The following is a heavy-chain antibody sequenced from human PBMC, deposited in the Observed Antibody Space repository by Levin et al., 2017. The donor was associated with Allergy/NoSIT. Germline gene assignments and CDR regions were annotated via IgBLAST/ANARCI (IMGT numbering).Heavy chain of an antibody. D-gene: IGHD2-15*01. V-gene: IGHV4-59*01. CDR3: ARGWTPYYYYYGMDV. J-gene: IGHJ6*02. CDR2: IYYSGST. CDR1: GGSISSYY. Sequence: PGGSLRLSCTVSGGSISSYYWSWIRQPPGKGLEWIGYIYYSGSTNYNPSLKSRVTISVDTSKNQFSLKLSSVTAADTAVYYCARGWTPYYYYYGMDVWGQGTTVTVSS.